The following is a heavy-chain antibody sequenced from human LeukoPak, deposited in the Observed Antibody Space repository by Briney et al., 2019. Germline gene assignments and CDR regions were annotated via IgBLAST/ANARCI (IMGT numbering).Heavy chain of an antibody. CDR3: AKLPAIGSAIPFDY. CDR1: GFSFSSYG. J-gene: IGHJ4*02. V-gene: IGHV3-30*02. Sequence: GGSLRLSCAASGFSFSSYGMHWVRQAPGKGLEWVAFIRYDATNTYYADSVKGRFTISRDNSKNTLFLQMNSLRAEDAAMYYCAKLPAIGSAIPFDYWGQGTLVTVSS. D-gene: IGHD3-10*01. CDR2: IRYDATNT.